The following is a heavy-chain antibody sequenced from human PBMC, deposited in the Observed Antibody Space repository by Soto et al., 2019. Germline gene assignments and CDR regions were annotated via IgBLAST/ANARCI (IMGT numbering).Heavy chain of an antibody. CDR3: VRDARGGGLLLWDC. CDR2: ISEGGTTT. J-gene: IGHJ4*02. V-gene: IGHV3-48*03. CDR1: GFMFNDYE. D-gene: IGHD3-16*01. Sequence: EVQLVDSGGGLAQSGGSLRLSCAASGFMFNDYEMNWVRQAPGKGLEWVSYISEGGTTTHYTDSVKGRFTISRDNAKESIYLQMNSLTPEDTATYFCVRDARGGGLLLWDCWGQGVVVSVSS.